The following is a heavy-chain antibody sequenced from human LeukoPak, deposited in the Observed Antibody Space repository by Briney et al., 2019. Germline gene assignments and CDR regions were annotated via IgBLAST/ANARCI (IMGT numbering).Heavy chain of an antibody. V-gene: IGHV4-59*08. CDR3: ARLYCSSTSCYFDY. CDR1: GGSISTYY. Sequence: PSETLSLTCTVSGGSISTYYWSWIRQPPGKGLEWIGYIYYSGSTNYNPSLKRRVTISLDTSKRQFSLNLSSVTAAGTAVYYCARLYCSSTSCYFDYWGQGTLVTVSS. CDR2: IYYSGST. D-gene: IGHD2-2*01. J-gene: IGHJ4*02.